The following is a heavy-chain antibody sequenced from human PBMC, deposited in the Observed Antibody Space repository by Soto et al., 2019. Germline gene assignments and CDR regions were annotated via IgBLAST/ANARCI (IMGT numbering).Heavy chain of an antibody. CDR3: ARSPRGDFWSGYYLASYYYYRMDV. CDR1: GGTFSSYA. V-gene: IGHV1-69*13. Sequence: GASVKVSCKASGGTFSSYAISWVRQAPGQGLEWMGGIIPIFGTANYAQKFQGRVTITADESTSTAYMELSSLRSEDTAVYYCARSPRGDFWSGYYLASYYYYRMDVWGQGTTVTVSS. D-gene: IGHD3-3*01. CDR2: IIPIFGTA. J-gene: IGHJ6*02.